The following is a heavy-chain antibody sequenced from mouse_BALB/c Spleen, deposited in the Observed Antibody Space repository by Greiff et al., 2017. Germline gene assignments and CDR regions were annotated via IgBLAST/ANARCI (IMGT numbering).Heavy chain of an antibody. CDR3: ARGGYYYGSSPAWFAY. CDR1: GFSLTSYG. V-gene: IGHV2-4-1*01. J-gene: IGHJ3*01. CDR2: IWSGGST. D-gene: IGHD1-1*01. Sequence: QVQLKESGPGLVQPSQSLSITCTVSGFSLTSYGVHWVRQSPGKGLEWLGVIWSGGSTDYNAAFISRLSISKDNSKSQVFFKMNSLQADDTAIYYCARGGYYYGSSPAWFAYWGQGTLVTVSA.